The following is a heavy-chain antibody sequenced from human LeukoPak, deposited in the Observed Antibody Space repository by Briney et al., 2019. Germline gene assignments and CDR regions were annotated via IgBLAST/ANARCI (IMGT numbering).Heavy chain of an antibody. CDR1: GFTFSSSW. V-gene: IGHV3-7*01. CDR3: ARPRVPDS. Sequence: PGGSLRLSCAASGFTFSSSWVSWVRQAPGKGLEWVANIKQDGSETNYVDSVKGRFTISRGNAKNSLYLQMNSLRAEDTAVYYCARPRVPDSWGQGTLVTVSS. J-gene: IGHJ4*02. CDR2: IKQDGSET.